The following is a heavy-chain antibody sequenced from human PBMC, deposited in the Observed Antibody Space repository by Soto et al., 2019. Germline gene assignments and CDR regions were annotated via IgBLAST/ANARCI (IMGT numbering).Heavy chain of an antibody. CDR3: VRVPSGAETDQITPFQH. CDR2: ISSRGSFI. J-gene: IGHJ1*01. D-gene: IGHD1-26*01. CDR1: GFTFSDYS. Sequence: GGSLRLSCTGSGFTFSDYSINWVRQAPGKGLEWVSSISSRGSFIYYADSLQGRLTNSRDNVKNLVFLQMRSLTPEDTALYFCVRVPSGAETDQITPFQHWGQGT. V-gene: IGHV3-21*06.